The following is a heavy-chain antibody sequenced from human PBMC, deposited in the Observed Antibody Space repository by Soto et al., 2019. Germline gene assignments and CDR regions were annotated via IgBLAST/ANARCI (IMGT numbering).Heavy chain of an antibody. J-gene: IGHJ4*02. CDR2: ISPYNDDT. CDR1: GYTFINYG. Sequence: ASVKVSCKTSGYTFINYGISWVRQAPGQGPEWMGWISPYNDDTKYAQKFQGRVTMTTDTSTRTAYMEMRSLRSEDTAVYYCARGIAPYYFDYWGQGTLVTVSS. CDR3: ARGIAPYYFDY. D-gene: IGHD6-13*01. V-gene: IGHV1-18*01.